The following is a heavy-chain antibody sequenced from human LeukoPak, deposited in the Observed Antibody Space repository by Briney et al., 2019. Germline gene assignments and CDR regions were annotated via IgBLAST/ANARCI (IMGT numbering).Heavy chain of an antibody. D-gene: IGHD2-2*01. Sequence: GGSLRLSCAAAGFTFSSYSMNWVRQAPGKGLEWVSSISSSSSYIYYADSVKGRFTISRDNAKNSLYLQMNSLRAEDTAVYYCARDHCTSSGCYEYYYYGVDVWGQGTTVTVSS. CDR2: ISSSSSYI. CDR3: ARDHCTSSGCYEYYYYGVDV. J-gene: IGHJ6*02. CDR1: GFTFSSYS. V-gene: IGHV3-21*01.